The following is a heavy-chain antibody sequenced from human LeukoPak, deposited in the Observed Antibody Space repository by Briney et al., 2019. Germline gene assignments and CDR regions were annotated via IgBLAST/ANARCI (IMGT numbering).Heavy chain of an antibody. D-gene: IGHD2-21*01. V-gene: IGHV3-23*01. CDR1: GFSFGTYA. Sequence: GGSLRLSCAASGFSFGTYAMTWVRQAPGKGLECVATISGSGGNTYYTDPVKGRFTISRDNSVHTLFLQMSSLRAEDTALYYCTKGGVVSGFDYWGRGVLVTVSS. CDR3: TKGGVVSGFDY. J-gene: IGHJ4*02. CDR2: ISGSGGNT.